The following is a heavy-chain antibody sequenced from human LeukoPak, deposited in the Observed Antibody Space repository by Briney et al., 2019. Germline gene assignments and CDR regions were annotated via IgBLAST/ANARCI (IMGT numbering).Heavy chain of an antibody. CDR2: ISGSGGST. D-gene: IGHD3-10*01. CDR1: GFTFSSYA. Sequence: GGSLRLSCAASGFTFSSYAMSWVRQAPGKGLEWVSAISGSGGSTYYADSVKGRFTISRDNSKNTLYLQMNSLRAEDTAVYYCAKDLYYYGSGSYTTLNFDYWGQGTLVTVSS. V-gene: IGHV3-23*01. CDR3: AKDLYYYGSGSYTTLNFDY. J-gene: IGHJ4*02.